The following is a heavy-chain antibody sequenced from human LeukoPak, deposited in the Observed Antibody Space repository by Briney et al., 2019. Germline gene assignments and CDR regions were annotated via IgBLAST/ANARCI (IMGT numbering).Heavy chain of an antibody. J-gene: IGHJ5*02. V-gene: IGHV4-59*01. D-gene: IGHD1-26*01. CDR2: SYYTGST. Sequence: PSETLSLTCTVSGGSISSYFWSWIRQAPGKGPEWIGYSYYTGSTNYNPSLKSRVTISVDMSKNQISLKLSSVTAADTAVYYCARSNSGTYEAWFDPWGQGTLVTVSS. CDR1: GGSISSYF. CDR3: ARSNSGTYEAWFDP.